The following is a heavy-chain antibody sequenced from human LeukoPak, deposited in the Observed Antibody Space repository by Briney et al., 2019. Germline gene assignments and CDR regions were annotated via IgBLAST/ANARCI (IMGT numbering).Heavy chain of an antibody. Sequence: PSETLSLTCTVSGGSISSYYWSWIRQPPGKGLEWIGYIYYSGSTNYNPSLKSRVTISVDTSKNQFSLKLSSVTAADTAVYYCARATRGWLRKGYFDYWGQGTLVTVSP. J-gene: IGHJ4*02. CDR2: IYYSGST. CDR1: GGSISSYY. V-gene: IGHV4-59*01. D-gene: IGHD5-12*01. CDR3: ARATRGWLRKGYFDY.